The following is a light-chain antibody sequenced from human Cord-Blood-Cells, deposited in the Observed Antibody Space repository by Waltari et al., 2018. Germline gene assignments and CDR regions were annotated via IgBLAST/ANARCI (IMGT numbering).Light chain of an antibody. CDR2: DVS. Sequence: QSALTQPRSVSGSPGQSVTISCTGTSSDVGGYNYVSWYQQHPGKAPKLMIYDVSKRPSGVPDRFSCSKSGNTASLTISGLQAGDEADYSCCSYAGSYTWVFGGGTKLTVL. CDR3: CSYAGSYTWV. J-gene: IGLJ3*02. V-gene: IGLV2-11*01. CDR1: SSDVGGYNY.